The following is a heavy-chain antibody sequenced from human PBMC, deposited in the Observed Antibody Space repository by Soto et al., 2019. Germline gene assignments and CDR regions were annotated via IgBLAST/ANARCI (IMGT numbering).Heavy chain of an antibody. V-gene: IGHV4-30-4*01. CDR2: LYYSGTT. J-gene: IGHJ5*02. Sequence: QTLSLTYSVSGGSSTSVGYCCTCNRQRPGRGPEWIGYLYYSGTTFYKRSLDSRVTISADTSKNQFSLRLNSVTAADTAVYFCVNQYSPDGVRYVPDGWFDPWGQGILVSVSS. D-gene: IGHD2-8*01. CDR3: VNQYSPDGVRYVPDGWFDP. CDR1: GGSSTSVGYC.